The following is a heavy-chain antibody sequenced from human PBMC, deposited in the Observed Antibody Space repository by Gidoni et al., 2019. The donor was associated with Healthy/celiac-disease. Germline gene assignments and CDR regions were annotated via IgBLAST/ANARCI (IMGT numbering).Heavy chain of an antibody. CDR2: ISYDGSNK. Sequence: VISYDGSNKYYADSVKGRFTISRDNSKNTLYLQMNSLRAEDTAGYYCAKDGGYSCYVWNDYLDYWGQGTLVTVSS. J-gene: IGHJ4*02. CDR3: AKDGGYSCYVWNDYLDY. V-gene: IGHV3-30*18. D-gene: IGHD5-12*01.